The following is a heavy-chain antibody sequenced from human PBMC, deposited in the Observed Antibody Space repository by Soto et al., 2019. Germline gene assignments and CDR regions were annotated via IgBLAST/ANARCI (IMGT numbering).Heavy chain of an antibody. J-gene: IGHJ6*02. V-gene: IGHV3-7*01. CDR3: AREARHYAYVWGSYQGYYGMDV. D-gene: IGHD3-16*02. Sequence: GGSLRLSCAASGFTFSSYWMSWVRQAPGKGLEWVANIKQDGSEKYYVDSVKGRFTISRDNAKNSLYLQMNSLRAEDTAVYYCAREARHYAYVWGSYQGYYGMDVWGQGTTVTVYS. CDR1: GFTFSSYW. CDR2: IKQDGSEK.